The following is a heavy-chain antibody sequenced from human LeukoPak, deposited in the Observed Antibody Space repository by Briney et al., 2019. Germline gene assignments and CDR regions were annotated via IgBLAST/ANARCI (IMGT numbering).Heavy chain of an antibody. J-gene: IGHJ5*02. Sequence: ASVKVSCKASGYTFTDYYMHWVRQAPGQALEWMGWINPNSGGTNYAQEFQGRVTMTRDTSISTAYMELSRLRSDDTAVYYCAREVCSGGSCYGWFDPWGQGTLVTVSS. D-gene: IGHD2-15*01. CDR1: GYTFTDYY. CDR2: INPNSGGT. V-gene: IGHV1-2*02. CDR3: AREVCSGGSCYGWFDP.